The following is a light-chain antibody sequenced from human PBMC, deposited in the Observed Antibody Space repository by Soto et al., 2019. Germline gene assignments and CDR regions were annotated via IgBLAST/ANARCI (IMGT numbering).Light chain of an antibody. V-gene: IGKV3-11*01. CDR1: QSVSRY. CDR2: DAS. CDR3: QQRDIWPWT. J-gene: IGKJ1*01. Sequence: EIVLTQSPATLSLSPGERATLSCWASQSVSRYLVWYQQKPGQAPRLLMYDASKRATGIPARFSGSGSGTDFTLTISSLEPEDFAVYYCQQRDIWPWTFGQGTKVDIK.